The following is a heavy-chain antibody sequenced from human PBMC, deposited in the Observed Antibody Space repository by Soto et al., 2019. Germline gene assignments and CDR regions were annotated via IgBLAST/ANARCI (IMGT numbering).Heavy chain of an antibody. CDR2: LSYDGGAT. Sequence: GGSLRLSCAAPGFTFGSYAMSLFRQAPGEGLQWVSSLSYDGGATFYADSVKGRFTNSRDNSRNTLFLQMSSLRVEDSAVYYCARISVTSSTDFWGQGTVVTVSS. CDR3: ARISVTSSTDF. CDR1: GFTFGSYA. J-gene: IGHJ4*02. V-gene: IGHV3-23*01. D-gene: IGHD2-2*01.